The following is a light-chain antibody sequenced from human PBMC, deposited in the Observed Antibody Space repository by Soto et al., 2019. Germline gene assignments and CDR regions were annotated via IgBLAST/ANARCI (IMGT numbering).Light chain of an antibody. J-gene: IGKJ4*01. CDR3: QQYNNLPRT. CDR2: GAS. CDR1: QTVGTTY. V-gene: IGKV3-20*01. Sequence: EVVLAKSPGPLSLSPGERATLSCRASQTVGTTYLAWYQHKPGQAPRLLIYGASSRATGITDRFSGSGSGTDFTLTISRLEPEDYAVYYCQQYNNLPRTFGGGTKVDI.